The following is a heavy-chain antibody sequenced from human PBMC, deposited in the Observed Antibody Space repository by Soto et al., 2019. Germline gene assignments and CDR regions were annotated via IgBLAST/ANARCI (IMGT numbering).Heavy chain of an antibody. Sequence: QVQLVQSGAEVKKPGASVKVSFKASGYTFTSYDINWVRQATGQGLEWMGWMNPNSGNTGYAQKFQGRVTMTRNNSISTAYMELSSLSSEDTAVYYCARGIHYYAAGEDAFGIWGQGKMVTVSS. CDR3: ARGIHYYAAGEDAFGI. J-gene: IGHJ3*02. CDR2: MNPNSGNT. V-gene: IGHV1-8*01. CDR1: GYTFTSYD. D-gene: IGHD3-10*01.